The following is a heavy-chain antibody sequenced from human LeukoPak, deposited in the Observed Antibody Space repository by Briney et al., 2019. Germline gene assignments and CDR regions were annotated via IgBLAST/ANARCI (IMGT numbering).Heavy chain of an antibody. CDR3: ATASGSYYFDY. Sequence: GGSLRLSCAASGFTFSSYAMHWVRQAPGKGLEWVAVISYDGSNKFYADSVKGRFTISTDNSKNTLYLQMNSLRAEDTAVYYCATASGSYYFDYWGQGTLVTVSS. CDR1: GFTFSSYA. V-gene: IGHV3-30*04. J-gene: IGHJ4*02. CDR2: ISYDGSNK. D-gene: IGHD1-26*01.